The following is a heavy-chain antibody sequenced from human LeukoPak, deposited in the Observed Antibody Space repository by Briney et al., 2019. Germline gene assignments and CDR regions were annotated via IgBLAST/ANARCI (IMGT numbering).Heavy chain of an antibody. CDR3: ARETTIYSYVDY. J-gene: IGHJ4*02. D-gene: IGHD5-18*01. Sequence: KPSETLSLTCTVSGGSISSYYWSWIRQPPGKGLEWIGYIYYSGSTNYNPSPKSRVTISVDTSKNQFSLKLSSVTAAGTAVYYCARETTIYSYVDYWGQGTLVTVSS. V-gene: IGHV4-59*01. CDR1: GGSISSYY. CDR2: IYYSGST.